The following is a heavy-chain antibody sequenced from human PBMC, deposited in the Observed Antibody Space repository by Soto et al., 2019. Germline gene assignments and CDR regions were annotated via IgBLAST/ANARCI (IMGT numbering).Heavy chain of an antibody. CDR1: GVTVTSSVFY. Sequence: XGSLCLTRTASGVTVTSSVFYWHWIRQTPGKGLEWIGSVFYSGSTNYNPSLKSRVTISVDTSKNHFSLNLSSVTAADAAVYDCAKQRFLKWLAPGFGLDVWGQGTTVTVSS. D-gene: IGHD3-3*01. CDR3: AKQRFLKWLAPGFGLDV. J-gene: IGHJ6*02. V-gene: IGHV4-39*01. CDR2: VFYSGST.